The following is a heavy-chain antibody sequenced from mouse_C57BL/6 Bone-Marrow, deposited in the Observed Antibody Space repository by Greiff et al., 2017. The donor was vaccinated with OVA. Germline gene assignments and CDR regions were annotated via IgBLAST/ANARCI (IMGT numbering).Heavy chain of an antibody. CDR1: GYAFTNYL. CDR2: INPGSGGT. V-gene: IGHV1-54*01. CDR3: ARDPYWYVDV. Sequence: VQLQQSGAELVRPGTSVKVSCKASGYAFTNYLIEWVKQRPGQGLEWIGVINPGSGGTNYNEKFKGKATLTADKSSSTAYMQLSSLTSEDSAVYFCARDPYWYVDVWGTGTTVTVSS. J-gene: IGHJ1*03.